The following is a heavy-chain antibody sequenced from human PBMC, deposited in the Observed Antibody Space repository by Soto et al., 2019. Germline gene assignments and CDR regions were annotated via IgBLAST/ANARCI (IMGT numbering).Heavy chain of an antibody. CDR3: ARDIRIQLWSTFDY. V-gene: IGHV1-3*01. D-gene: IGHD5-18*01. J-gene: IGHJ4*02. CDR1: GYTFTSYA. CDR2: INAGNGNT. Sequence: ASVKVSCKASGYTFTSYAMRWVRQAPGQRLEWMGWINAGNGNTKYSQKFQGRVTITRDTSASTAYMELSSLRSEDTAVYYCARDIRIQLWSTFDYWGQGTLVTVSS.